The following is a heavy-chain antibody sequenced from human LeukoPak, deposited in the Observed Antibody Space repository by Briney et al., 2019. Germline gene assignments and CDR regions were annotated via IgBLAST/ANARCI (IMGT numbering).Heavy chain of an antibody. D-gene: IGHD2-2*01. CDR2: LYYSGRT. V-gene: IGHV4-39*01. Sequence: SETLSLTCSVSGGTISTSLYYWGWIRQPPGTGLEWIGSLYYSGRTYYNPSLKSRVTISIDTSKNQLSLRLTSVAAADTAVYYCARRYCSGADCYGGDSYYYMDVWGKGTTVTISS. CDR1: GGTISTSLYY. CDR3: ARRYCSGADCYGGDSYYYMDV. J-gene: IGHJ6*03.